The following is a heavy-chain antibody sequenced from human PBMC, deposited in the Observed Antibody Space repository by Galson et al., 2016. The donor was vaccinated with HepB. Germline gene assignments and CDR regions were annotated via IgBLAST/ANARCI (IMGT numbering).Heavy chain of an antibody. J-gene: IGHJ6*02. CDR2: IWYDGSNK. Sequence: SLRLSCAASGFIFSNYGMHWVRQAPDKGLEWVAVIWYDGSNKYYADSVKGRFTISRYNSKNTLYLQMNSLRAKDTAVYYCARARPLRARNSMDVWGQGTTVTVSS. D-gene: IGHD3-10*01. CDR1: GFIFSNYG. V-gene: IGHV3-33*01. CDR3: ARARPLRARNSMDV.